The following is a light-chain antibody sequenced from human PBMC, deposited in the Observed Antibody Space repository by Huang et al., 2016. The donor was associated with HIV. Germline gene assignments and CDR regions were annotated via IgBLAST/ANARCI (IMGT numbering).Light chain of an antibody. CDR2: AAS. CDR1: EIISNY. Sequence: DIQMTQSPSSLSASVGDRITITCRAIEIISNYLNWYQQKPGKPPKLLIYAASSLQSGVPSRFSGSGSETDFTLTISSLQPEDFATYFCQQSFNHPFTFGGGTKVAI. V-gene: IGKV1-39*01. J-gene: IGKJ4*01. CDR3: QQSFNHPFT.